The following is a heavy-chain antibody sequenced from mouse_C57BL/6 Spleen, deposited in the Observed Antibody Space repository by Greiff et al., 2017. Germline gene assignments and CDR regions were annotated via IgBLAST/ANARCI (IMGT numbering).Heavy chain of an antibody. CDR3: ARRDYSNSFDY. D-gene: IGHD2-5*01. V-gene: IGHV5-16*01. J-gene: IGHJ2*01. CDR1: GFTFSDYY. CDR2: INYDGSSP. Sequence: EVMLVESEGGLVQPGSSMKLSCTASGFTFSDYYMAWVRQVPEKGLEWVANINYDGSSPYYLDSLKSRFIISRDNAKNILYLQMSSLKSEDTATYYCARRDYSNSFDYWGQGTTLTVSS.